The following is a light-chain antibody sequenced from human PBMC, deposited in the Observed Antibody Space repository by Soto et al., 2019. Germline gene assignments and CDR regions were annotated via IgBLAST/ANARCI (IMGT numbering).Light chain of an antibody. CDR2: GAS. J-gene: IGKJ1*01. V-gene: IGKV3-20*01. CDR3: QQYEDSSWT. CDR1: QSVSSSY. Sequence: PGQRATLSCRASQSVSSSYLAWYQQKPGQAPRLLIYGASGRATGIPDRFSGSGSGTDFTLTISRLEPEDFAVYYCQQYEDSSWTFGQGTKVEIK.